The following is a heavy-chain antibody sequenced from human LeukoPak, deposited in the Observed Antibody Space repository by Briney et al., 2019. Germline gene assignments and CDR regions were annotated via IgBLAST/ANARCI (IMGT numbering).Heavy chain of an antibody. J-gene: IGHJ3*02. V-gene: IGHV4-39*07. Sequence: SETLSLTCTVSGGSINSSSYYWGWIRQPPGKGLEWIGSIYYSGSTYYNPSLKSRVTISVDTSKNQFSLRLGSVTAADTAVYYCARAGQRFLGAFDIWGQGTMVTVSS. CDR1: GGSINSSSYY. CDR3: ARAGQRFLGAFDI. CDR2: IYYSGST. D-gene: IGHD2/OR15-2a*01.